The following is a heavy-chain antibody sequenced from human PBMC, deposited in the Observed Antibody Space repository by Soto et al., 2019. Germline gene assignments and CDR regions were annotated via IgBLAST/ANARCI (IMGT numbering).Heavy chain of an antibody. CDR3: ARVPSPFDYYYAMDV. CDR2: IFSSGTT. D-gene: IGHD3-16*01. CDR1: GDSISSGNKY. V-gene: IGHV4-30-4*01. Sequence: PSETLSLTCTVSGDSISSGNKYWSWIRQPPGKGLEWIGYIFSSGTTYNNPSLESRLTMSLDASQNQFSLKLNSLTDADTAVYFCARVPSPFDYYYAMDVWGQGTTVTVSS. J-gene: IGHJ6*02.